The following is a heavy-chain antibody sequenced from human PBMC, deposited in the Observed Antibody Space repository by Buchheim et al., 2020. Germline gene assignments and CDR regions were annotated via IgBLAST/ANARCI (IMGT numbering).Heavy chain of an antibody. CDR2: INSDGSST. CDR3: ARGEVVTATKYYYYYGMDV. J-gene: IGHJ6*04. CDR1: GFTFSSYW. D-gene: IGHD2-21*02. Sequence: EVQLVESGGGLVQPGGSLRLSCAASGFTFSSYWMHWFRQAPGKGLLWVSRINSDGSSTSYADSVKGRFTISRDNAKNTLYLQMNSLRAEDTAVYYCARGEVVTATKYYYYYGMDVWGKGTT. V-gene: IGHV3-74*01.